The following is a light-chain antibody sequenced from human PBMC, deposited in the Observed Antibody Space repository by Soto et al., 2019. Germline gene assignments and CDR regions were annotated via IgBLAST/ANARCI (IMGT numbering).Light chain of an antibody. CDR3: QQFRNSSYT. V-gene: IGKV3-20*01. J-gene: IGKJ2*01. CDR2: GAF. CDR1: QHINIAY. Sequence: EVVLTQSPGTLSLSPGERATLSCRAGQHINIAYRAWSQQKPGQAPRRLLYGAFNRGTGIPDRFSGRGFGTDFTLTISRLEPEDFAGYYCQQFRNSSYTFGQGTKLEI.